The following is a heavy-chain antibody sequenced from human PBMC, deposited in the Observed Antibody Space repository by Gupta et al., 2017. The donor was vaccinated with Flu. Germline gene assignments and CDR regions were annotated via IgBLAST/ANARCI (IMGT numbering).Heavy chain of an antibody. D-gene: IGHD6-19*01. J-gene: IGHJ4*02. CDR1: GFSLSTSGVG. Sequence: QLTLQESGPTLVKPTQTLTLTCPFSGFSLSTSGVGVGWIRQPPGKALEWLALIYWDDDKRYSPSLKSRLTINKDTTKNQVVLTVTNMDPVDTATYYCARSGWYEPGVDYWGQGTMVTVSS. CDR3: ARSGWYEPGVDY. V-gene: IGHV2-5*02. CDR2: IYWDDDK.